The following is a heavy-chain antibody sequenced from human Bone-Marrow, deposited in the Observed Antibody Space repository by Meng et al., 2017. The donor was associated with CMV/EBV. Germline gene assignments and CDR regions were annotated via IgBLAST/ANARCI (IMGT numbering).Heavy chain of an antibody. CDR2: IYGGHPT. Sequence: GESLKISCAASGFIVSNNYMSWVRQAPGKRLEWVSLIYGGHPTYYADSVKGRFTISRDNSKNTLYLQMNSLRAEDTAVYYCARDSLVGATGAIPTKYYYYYGMDVWGQGTTVTVSS. J-gene: IGHJ6*02. V-gene: IGHV3-53*01. D-gene: IGHD1-26*01. CDR3: ARDSLVGATGAIPTKYYYYYGMDV. CDR1: GFIVSNNY.